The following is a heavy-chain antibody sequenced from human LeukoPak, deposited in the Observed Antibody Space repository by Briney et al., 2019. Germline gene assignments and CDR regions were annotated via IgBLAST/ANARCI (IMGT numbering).Heavy chain of an antibody. V-gene: IGHV4-34*01. J-gene: IGHJ2*01. CDR2: INHSGST. Sequence: SETLSLTCAVYGGSFSGYYWSWIRQPPGKGLEWIGEINHSGSTNYNPSLKSRVTISVDTSKNQFSLKLSSVTAADTAVYYCARGGYSYGRYCYFDLWGRGTLVTVSS. CDR3: ARGGYSYGRYCYFDL. D-gene: IGHD5-18*01. CDR1: GGSFSGYY.